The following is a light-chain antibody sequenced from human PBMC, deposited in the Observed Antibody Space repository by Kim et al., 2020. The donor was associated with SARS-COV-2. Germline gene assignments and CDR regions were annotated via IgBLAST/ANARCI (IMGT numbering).Light chain of an antibody. CDR3: QHLNSYPIT. V-gene: IGKV1-9*01. CDR2: AAS. J-gene: IGKJ4*02. Sequence: IQLTQSPSSLSASVGDRLIITCRASRAIYNHLAWYQQKPGKVPKLLIYAASSLQSGAPSRFSGSGYGTDFTLTISSLQPEDFATYYCQHLNSYPITFGGGTKVYIK. CDR1: RAIYNH.